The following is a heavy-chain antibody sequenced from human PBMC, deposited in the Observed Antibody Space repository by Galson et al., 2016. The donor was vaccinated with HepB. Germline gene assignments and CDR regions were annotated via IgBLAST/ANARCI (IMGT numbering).Heavy chain of an antibody. CDR2: INRDGSTT. Sequence: SLRLSCAVSGFNFSTYWMNWVRQAPGEGLVWVSRINRDGSTTNYVESVKGRFTISSDNAAKTLYLQMDRLRVDDTAVYYCSRMNYYGSGSPIDHWGQGSLVTVSS. V-gene: IGHV3-74*01. CDR3: SRMNYYGSGSPIDH. CDR1: GFNFSTYW. J-gene: IGHJ4*02. D-gene: IGHD3-10*01.